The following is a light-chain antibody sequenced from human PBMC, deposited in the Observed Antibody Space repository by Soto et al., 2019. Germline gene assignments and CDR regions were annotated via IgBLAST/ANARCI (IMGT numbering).Light chain of an antibody. CDR2: GAS. CDR1: QTISND. CDR3: QQNNKWPPVT. V-gene: IGKV3-15*01. Sequence: EVVLTQSPATVSLSPGEGVTLSCRASQTISNDLAWYQQKPGQAPRLLIYGASTRATGVPARFSGGGSGTEFTLTISRLQSEDFAFYYCQQNNKWPPVTFGGGTKVEIK. J-gene: IGKJ4*01.